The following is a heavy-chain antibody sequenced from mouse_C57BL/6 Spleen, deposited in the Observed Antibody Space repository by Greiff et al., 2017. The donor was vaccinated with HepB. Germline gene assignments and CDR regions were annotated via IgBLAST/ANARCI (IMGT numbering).Heavy chain of an antibody. CDR3: AREGDYYGSSRGFDY. D-gene: IGHD1-1*01. Sequence: QVQLKQSGAELARPGASVKLSCKASGYTFTSYGISWVKQRTGQGLEWIGEIYPRSGNTYYNEKFKGKATLTADKSSSTAYMELRSLTSEDSAVYFWAREGDYYGSSRGFDYWGQGTTLTVSS. J-gene: IGHJ2*01. CDR2: IYPRSGNT. CDR1: GYTFTSYG. V-gene: IGHV1-81*01.